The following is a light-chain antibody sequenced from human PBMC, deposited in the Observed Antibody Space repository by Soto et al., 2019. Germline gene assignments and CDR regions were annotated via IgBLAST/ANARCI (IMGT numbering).Light chain of an antibody. J-gene: IGLJ1*01. Sequence: QSALTQPASVSGSPGQSITISCTGTSSDVGGYIFVSWYQQHPSKAPKLIIYEVSNRPSGVSNRFSGSKSGNTASLTISGLQAEDEADYYCSSYTRRSTYVFGSGTKLTVL. V-gene: IGLV2-14*01. CDR2: EVS. CDR1: SSDVGGYIF. CDR3: SSYTRRSTYV.